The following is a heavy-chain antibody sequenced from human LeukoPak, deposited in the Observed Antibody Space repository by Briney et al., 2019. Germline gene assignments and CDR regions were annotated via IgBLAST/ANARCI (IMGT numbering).Heavy chain of an antibody. CDR3: ARDKAPAFGSSWYGPDSYYYYGMDV. V-gene: IGHV3-30-3*01. CDR1: GFTFSSYA. D-gene: IGHD6-13*01. Sequence: GGSLRLSCAASGFTFSSYAMHWVRQAPGKGLEWVAVISYDGSNKYYADSVKGRFTISRDNSKNTLYLQMNSLRAEDTAVYYCARDKAPAFGSSWYGPDSYYYYGMDVWGQGTTVTVSS. J-gene: IGHJ6*02. CDR2: ISYDGSNK.